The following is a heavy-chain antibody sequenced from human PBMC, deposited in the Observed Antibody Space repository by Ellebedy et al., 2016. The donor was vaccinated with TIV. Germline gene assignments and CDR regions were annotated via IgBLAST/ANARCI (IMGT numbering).Heavy chain of an antibody. CDR1: GFTFSSYT. CDR2: ISTSSSYI. J-gene: IGHJ4*02. V-gene: IGHV3-21*01. Sequence: GESLKISCAASGFTFSSYTLNWVRQAPGKGLEWVSSISTSSSYIYYADSVKGRFTISRDNAKNSLFLQMTSLRAEDTAVYYCARGWSTPDSWGQGTLVIVSS. CDR3: ARGWSTPDS. D-gene: IGHD2-15*01.